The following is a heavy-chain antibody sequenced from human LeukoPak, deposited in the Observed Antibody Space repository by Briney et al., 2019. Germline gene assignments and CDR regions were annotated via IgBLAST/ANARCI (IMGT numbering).Heavy chain of an antibody. CDR3: ARGYSYGFPLGF. CDR1: GGSISSNNW. D-gene: IGHD5-18*01. Sequence: SVTLSLTCAVSGGSISSNNWWSWVRQPPGKGLEWIGEIYHSGSTNYNPSLKSRVTISVDKSKNLFSLKLSSVTAADSAVYYCARGYSYGFPLGFWGQGTLVTVSS. J-gene: IGHJ4*02. V-gene: IGHV4-4*02. CDR2: IYHSGST.